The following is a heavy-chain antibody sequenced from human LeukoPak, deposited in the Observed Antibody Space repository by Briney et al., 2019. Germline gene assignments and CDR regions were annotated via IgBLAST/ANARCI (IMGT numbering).Heavy chain of an antibody. V-gene: IGHV3-20*04. D-gene: IGHD3-22*01. Sequence: PGGSLRLSCAASGFTFDDYGMSWVRQAPGKGLEWVSGINWNGGSTGYADSVKGRFTISRDNAKNSLYLQMNSLRAEDTALYYCAKDPYYYDSSGPLDYWGQGTLVTVSS. CDR1: GFTFDDYG. CDR3: AKDPYYYDSSGPLDY. J-gene: IGHJ4*02. CDR2: INWNGGST.